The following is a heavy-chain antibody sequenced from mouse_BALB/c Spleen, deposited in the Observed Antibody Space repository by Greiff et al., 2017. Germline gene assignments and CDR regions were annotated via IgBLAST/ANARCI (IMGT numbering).Heavy chain of an antibody. V-gene: IGHV1S81*02. CDR2: INPSNGRT. CDR3: ARLYYAMDY. Sequence: QVQLQQPGAELVKPGASVKLSCKASGYTFTSYWMHWVKQRPGQGLEWIGEINPSNGRTNYNEKFKSKATLTVDKSSSTAYMQLSSLTSEDSAVYYGARLYYAMDYWGQGTSVTVSS. J-gene: IGHJ4*01. CDR1: GYTFTSYW.